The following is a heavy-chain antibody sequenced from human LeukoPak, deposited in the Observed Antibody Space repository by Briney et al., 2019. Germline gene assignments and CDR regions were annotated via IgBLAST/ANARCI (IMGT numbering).Heavy chain of an antibody. J-gene: IGHJ3*02. V-gene: IGHV4-34*01. D-gene: IGHD6-13*01. Sequence: SETLSLTCDVYNASFGPYYWSWLRQSPGKGLEYIGEVNYRGDGNYNPSLKSRVTISVDTSKNQFSLKLSSVTAADTAVYYCASYSSTDIAFDIWGQGTMVTVSS. CDR2: VNYRGDG. CDR3: ASYSSTDIAFDI. CDR1: NASFGPYY.